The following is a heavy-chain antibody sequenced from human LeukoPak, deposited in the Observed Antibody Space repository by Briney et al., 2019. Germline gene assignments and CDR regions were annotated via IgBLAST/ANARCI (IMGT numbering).Heavy chain of an antibody. CDR1: GGSFSGYY. D-gene: IGHD6-6*01. CDR3: ARGNLAARGY. J-gene: IGHJ4*02. CDR2: INHSGST. Sequence: SETLSLTCAVYGGSFSGYYWSWIRQPPGKGLEWIGEINHSGSTNYNPSLKSRVTISVDTSKNQFSLKLSSVTAADTAVYYCARGNLAARGYWGQGTLVTVSS. V-gene: IGHV4-34*01.